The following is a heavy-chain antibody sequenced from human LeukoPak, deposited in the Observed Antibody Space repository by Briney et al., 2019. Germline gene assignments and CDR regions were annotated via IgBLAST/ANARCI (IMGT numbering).Heavy chain of an antibody. V-gene: IGHV1-46*01. CDR3: ARKDRYDAFDI. CDR2: INPSGGST. J-gene: IGHJ3*02. CDR1: GYTFTSYY. D-gene: IGHD2-15*01. Sequence: ASVKVSCKASGYTFTSYYMHWVRQAPGQGLGWMGIINPSGGSTSYTQKFQGRVTMTRDTSTSTVYMELSSLRSEDTAVYYCARKDRYDAFDIWGQGTMVTVSS.